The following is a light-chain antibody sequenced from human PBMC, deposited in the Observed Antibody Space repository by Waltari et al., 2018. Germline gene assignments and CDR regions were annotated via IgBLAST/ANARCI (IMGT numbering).Light chain of an antibody. J-gene: IGKJ4*01. CDR2: GAS. Sequence: EIVLTQSPGTLSLSPGERATLSCRASQSVSSSYLAWYPQKPGQAPRLLIYGASSRATGIPDRFSGSGSGTDFTLTISRLEPEDVAVYYCQQYGSSPRVTFGGGTKVEIK. CDR3: QQYGSSPRVT. V-gene: IGKV3-20*01. CDR1: QSVSSSY.